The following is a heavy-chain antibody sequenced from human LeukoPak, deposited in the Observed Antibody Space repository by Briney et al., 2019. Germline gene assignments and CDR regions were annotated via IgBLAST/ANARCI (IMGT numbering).Heavy chain of an antibody. D-gene: IGHD5-18*01. J-gene: IGHJ4*02. CDR3: ARDRRYSYGSPATFDY. CDR2: INHSGST. V-gene: IGHV4-34*01. Sequence: SETLSLTCAVYGGSFSGYYWSWIRQPPGKGLEWIGEINHSGSTNYNPPLKSRVTISVDTSKNQFSLKLSSVTAADTAVYYCARDRRYSYGSPATFDYWGQGTLVTVSS. CDR1: GGSFSGYY.